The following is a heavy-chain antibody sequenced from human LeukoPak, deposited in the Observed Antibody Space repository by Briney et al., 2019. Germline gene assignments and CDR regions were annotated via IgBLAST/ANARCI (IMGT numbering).Heavy chain of an antibody. Sequence: PSETLSLTCTVSGGSISSHYWSWIRQPPGKGLEWIGYIYYSGSTNYNPSLKSRVTISVDTSKNQFSLKLSSVTAADTAVYYCARVVFGSSWISPYYYYYYMDVWGKGTTVTVSS. CDR1: GGSISSHY. CDR2: IYYSGST. CDR3: ARVVFGSSWISPYYYYYYMDV. V-gene: IGHV4-59*11. D-gene: IGHD6-13*01. J-gene: IGHJ6*03.